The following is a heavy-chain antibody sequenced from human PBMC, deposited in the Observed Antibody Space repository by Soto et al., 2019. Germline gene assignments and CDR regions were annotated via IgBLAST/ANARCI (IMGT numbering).Heavy chain of an antibody. V-gene: IGHV4-39*01. CDR1: GGSISSSSYY. CDR2: IYYSGST. D-gene: IGHD3-22*01. CDR3: ASFYDSSGYYHSDYYYYGMNV. Sequence: PSETLSLTCTVSGGSISSSSYYWGWIRQPPGKGLGWIGSIYYSGSTYYNPSLKSRVTISVDTSKNQFSLKLSSVTAADTAVYYCASFYDSSGYYHSDYYYYGMNVWGQGTTVTVSS. J-gene: IGHJ6*02.